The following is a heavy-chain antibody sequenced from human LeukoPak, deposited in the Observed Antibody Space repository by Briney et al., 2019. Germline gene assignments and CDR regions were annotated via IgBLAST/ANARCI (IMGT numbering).Heavy chain of an antibody. CDR3: GKTDIYFNPIDY. D-gene: IGHD3-9*01. CDR2: IYYSGST. CDR1: GYSISSSNW. J-gene: IGHJ4*02. Sequence: SETLSLTCAVSGYSISSSNWWGWIRQPPGKGLEWIGYIYYSGSTYYNPSLKSRVTMSVDTSKNQFSLKLSSVTAADTATYYCGKTDIYFNPIDYWGQGTLVTVSS. V-gene: IGHV4-28*01.